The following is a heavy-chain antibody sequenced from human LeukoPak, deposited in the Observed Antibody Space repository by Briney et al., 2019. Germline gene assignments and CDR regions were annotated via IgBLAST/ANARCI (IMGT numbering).Heavy chain of an antibody. CDR3: ARSKIDY. CDR1: GFTFSNYW. V-gene: IGHV3-7*01. D-gene: IGHD4-11*01. CDR2: INEDGSEK. J-gene: IGHJ4*02. Sequence: GGSLTLSCTASGFTFSNYWMMWVRQAPGKGLEWVANINEDGSEKYYADSVEGRFTISRDNAKNSLDLQMNSLRADDTAIYYCARSKIDYWRQGTLVTVSS.